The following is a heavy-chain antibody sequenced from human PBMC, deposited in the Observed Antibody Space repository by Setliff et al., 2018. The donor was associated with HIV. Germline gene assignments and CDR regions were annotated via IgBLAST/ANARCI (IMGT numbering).Heavy chain of an antibody. CDR1: GDSISSGSYY. D-gene: IGHD2-8*02. V-gene: IGHV4-61*09. CDR3: ARARVYCPGDDCHAGNFDH. Sequence: PSETLSLTCSVSGDSISSGSYYWSWIRQPPGKGLEWIGDIFTSATTNFNYNPSLKSRVTMSIDTSKNQFSLKLRSVTAADTAFYYCARARVYCPGDDCHAGNFDHWGQGTLVTVSS. J-gene: IGHJ1*01. CDR2: IFTSATTNF.